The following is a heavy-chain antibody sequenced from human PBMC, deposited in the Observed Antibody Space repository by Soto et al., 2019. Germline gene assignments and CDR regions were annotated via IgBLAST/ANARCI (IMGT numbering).Heavy chain of an antibody. D-gene: IGHD2-2*01. V-gene: IGHV1-18*01. J-gene: IGHJ4*02. CDR2: INTLNGNT. Sequence: QVHLVQSEGEVKKPGASVKVSCKTSGYTFSDYGVSWVRQAPGQGLEWMGWINTLNGNTKYEQKFQGRVTLSSDTSTRTVFLELTSLEFDDAAVSYCARGFIPENYWGQGTRVTVSS. CDR1: GYTFSDYG. CDR3: ARGFIPENY.